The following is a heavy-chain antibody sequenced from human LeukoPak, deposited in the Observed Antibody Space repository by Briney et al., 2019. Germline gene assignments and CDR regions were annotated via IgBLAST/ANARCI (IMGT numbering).Heavy chain of an antibody. Sequence: GGSLRLSCAAFGFTFSSYAMHWVRQAPGKGLEYVSAISSNGGSTYYANSVKGRFTISRDNSKNTLYLQMGSLRAEDMAVYYRARAYGDYVDDAFDIWGQGTMVTVSS. V-gene: IGHV3-64*01. CDR3: ARAYGDYVDDAFDI. CDR1: GFTFSSYA. J-gene: IGHJ3*02. CDR2: ISSNGGST. D-gene: IGHD4-17*01.